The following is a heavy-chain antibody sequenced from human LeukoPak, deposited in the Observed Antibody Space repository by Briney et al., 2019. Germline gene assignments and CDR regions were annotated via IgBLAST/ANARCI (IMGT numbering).Heavy chain of an antibody. CDR3: ASPGYGGIDY. J-gene: IGHJ4*02. D-gene: IGHD4-23*01. V-gene: IGHV4-34*01. CDR1: GGSFSGYY. CDR2: INHSGST. Sequence: SETLSLTCAVYGGSFSGYYWSWIRQPPGKGLEWIGEINHSGSTNYNPSLKSRVTISVDTSKNQFSLKLSFVTAADTAVYYCASPGYGGIDYWGQGTLVTVSS.